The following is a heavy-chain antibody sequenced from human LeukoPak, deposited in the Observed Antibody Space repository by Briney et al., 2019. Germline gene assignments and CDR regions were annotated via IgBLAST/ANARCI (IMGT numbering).Heavy chain of an antibody. Sequence: ASVKVSCKASGYTFTSYYMHWVRQAPGQGLEWMGWINPNSGGTDYAQKFQGRVTMTRDTSISTAYMELSRLRSDDTAVYYCAREDCGGDCYKPGPFGYWGQGTLVTVSS. V-gene: IGHV1-2*02. CDR2: INPNSGGT. CDR3: AREDCGGDCYKPGPFGY. CDR1: GYTFTSYY. J-gene: IGHJ4*02. D-gene: IGHD2-21*02.